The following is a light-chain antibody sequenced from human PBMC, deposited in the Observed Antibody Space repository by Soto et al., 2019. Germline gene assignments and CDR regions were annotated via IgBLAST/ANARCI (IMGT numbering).Light chain of an antibody. V-gene: IGLV2-11*01. Sequence: QSALTQPRSVSGSPGQSVSISCTGTSSDVGAYNFVSWYQQHPGKAPKLMIYDVSTRPSGVPDRFSGSKSGNTASLTISGLQAEDEADYYCCSYAGSYTWVFGGGTKVTVL. CDR2: DVS. CDR1: SSDVGAYNF. CDR3: CSYAGSYTWV. J-gene: IGLJ3*02.